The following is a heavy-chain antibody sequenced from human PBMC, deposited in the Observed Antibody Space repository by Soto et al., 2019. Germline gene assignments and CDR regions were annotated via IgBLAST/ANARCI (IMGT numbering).Heavy chain of an antibody. J-gene: IGHJ3*02. Sequence: GTLSLSCTVSGGSMTSNCYYWGWVRQTHGEGLEYIGSIHDSGSTWYNTSLKRRVSTSVDTSKNHFSLRQNSVTDDDTANYYCWRLYDYGYYEGFDIWGHGAVVTVSS. CDR2: IHDSGST. CDR3: WRLYDYGYYEGFDI. CDR1: GGSMTSNCYY. V-gene: IGHV4-39*02. D-gene: IGHD4-17*01.